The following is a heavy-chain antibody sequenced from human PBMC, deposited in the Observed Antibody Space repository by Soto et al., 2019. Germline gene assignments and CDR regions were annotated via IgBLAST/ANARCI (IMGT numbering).Heavy chain of an antibody. CDR3: ARDQTLLQAFDI. Sequence: QVQLVESGGGVVQPGRSLRLSCAASGFTFSSYGMHWVRQAPGKGLEWVAVIWYDGSNKYYADSVKGRFTISRDNSKNTLYLQMNSLRAEDTAVYYCARDQTLLQAFDIWGQGTMVTVSS. J-gene: IGHJ3*02. CDR2: IWYDGSNK. V-gene: IGHV3-33*01. CDR1: GFTFSSYG. D-gene: IGHD2-15*01.